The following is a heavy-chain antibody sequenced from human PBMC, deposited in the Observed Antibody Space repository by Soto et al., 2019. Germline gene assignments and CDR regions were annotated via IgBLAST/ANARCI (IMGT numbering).Heavy chain of an antibody. Sequence: GGSLSLSCASSGFTFSSYSMSLVRPAPGKGLEWVSAISGSGGSTYYADSVKGRFTISRDNSKNTLYLQMNSLRAEDTAVYYCAKDAGHYAGADYFDYWGQGTLVTVSS. V-gene: IGHV3-23*01. D-gene: IGHD4-17*01. CDR3: AKDAGHYAGADYFDY. J-gene: IGHJ4*02. CDR2: ISGSGGST. CDR1: GFTFSSYS.